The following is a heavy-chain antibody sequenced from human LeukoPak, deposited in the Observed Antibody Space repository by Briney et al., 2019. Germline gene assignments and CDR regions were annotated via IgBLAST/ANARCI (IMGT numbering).Heavy chain of an antibody. CDR3: ARAGGDYGDYYYYYYMDV. D-gene: IGHD4-17*01. V-gene: IGHV4-34*01. CDR1: GGSFSGYY. J-gene: IGHJ6*03. Sequence: SETLSLTCAVYGGSFSGYYWGWIRQPPGKGLEWIGEINHSGSTNYNPSLKSRVTISVDTSKNQFSLKLSSVTAADTAVYYCARAGGDYGDYYYYYYMDVWGKGTTVTISS. CDR2: INHSGST.